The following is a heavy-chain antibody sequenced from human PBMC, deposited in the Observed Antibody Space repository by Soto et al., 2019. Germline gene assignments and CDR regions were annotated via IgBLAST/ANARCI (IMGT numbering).Heavy chain of an antibody. CDR3: ARDESMVRERWLDS. Sequence: EVQLVESGGGLVQPGGSLRLSCAASGFTFIGYWMHWVRQGPGKGLVWVSRINNDGSDTTYADSVKGRFTISRDNAKNMLYLQMSILRVDVTAVYYCARDESMVRERWLDSWGQGTLVTVSS. CDR1: GFTFIGYW. J-gene: IGHJ5*01. D-gene: IGHD1-26*01. CDR2: INNDGSDT. V-gene: IGHV3-74*01.